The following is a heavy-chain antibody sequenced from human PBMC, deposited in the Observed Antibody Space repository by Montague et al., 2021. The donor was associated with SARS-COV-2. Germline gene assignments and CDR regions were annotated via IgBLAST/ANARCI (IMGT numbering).Heavy chain of an antibody. CDR1: GGSISTYY. CDR3: ARLPYDNSYGMDV. D-gene: IGHD3-9*01. Sequence: SETLSLTCTVSGGSISTYYWNWIWQFPGKGLEWIGYIDYSGSTNYNPSXRSRVIISVDRSKIQCSLKLNSVTAADTAIYYCARLPYDNSYGMDVWGQGTTVTVSS. CDR2: IDYSGST. J-gene: IGHJ6*02. V-gene: IGHV4-59*01.